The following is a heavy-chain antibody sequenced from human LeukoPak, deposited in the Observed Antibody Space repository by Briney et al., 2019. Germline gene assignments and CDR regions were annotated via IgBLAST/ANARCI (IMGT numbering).Heavy chain of an antibody. CDR2: ISYDGSNK. V-gene: IGHV3-30*01. Sequence: GGSLRLSCAASGFTFSSYAMHWVRQAPGKGLEWVAVISYDGSNKYYADSVKGRFTISRDNSKNTLYLQVNSLRAEDTAVYYCAREGVPSYYFDYWGQGTLVTVSS. D-gene: IGHD3-16*01. CDR1: GFTFSSYA. J-gene: IGHJ4*02. CDR3: AREGVPSYYFDY.